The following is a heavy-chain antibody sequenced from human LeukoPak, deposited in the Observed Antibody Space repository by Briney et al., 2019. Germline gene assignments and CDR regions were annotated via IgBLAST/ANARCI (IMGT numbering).Heavy chain of an antibody. D-gene: IGHD6-13*01. CDR2: ISYDGSNK. J-gene: IGHJ4*02. CDR3: ARGLHSSSCPDY. CDR1: GFTFSSYA. V-gene: IGHV3-30*04. Sequence: PGGSLRLSCAASGFTFSSYAMHWVRQAPGKGLEWVAVISYDGSNKYYADSVKGRFTISRDNSKNTLYLQMNSLRAEDTAVYYCARGLHSSSCPDYWGQGTLVTVSS.